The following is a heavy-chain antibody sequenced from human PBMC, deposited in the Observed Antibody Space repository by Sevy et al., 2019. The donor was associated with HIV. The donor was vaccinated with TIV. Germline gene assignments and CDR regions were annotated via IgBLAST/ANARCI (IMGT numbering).Heavy chain of an antibody. CDR1: GFTFSTYA. CDR3: AYEGGSPDWYFDL. V-gene: IGHV3-23*01. D-gene: IGHD6-25*01. Sequence: GGSLRLSCAASGFTFSTYAMSWVRQAPGKGLEWVSSISGSGDRTYYADSVQGRFTISRDNSKNSLYLQMNSVRAEDTAVYYSAYEGGSPDWYFDLWGRGTLVTVSS. J-gene: IGHJ2*01. CDR2: ISGSGDRT.